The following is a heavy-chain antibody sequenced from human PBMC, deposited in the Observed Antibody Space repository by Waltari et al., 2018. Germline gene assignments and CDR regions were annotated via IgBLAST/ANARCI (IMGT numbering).Heavy chain of an antibody. Sequence: QVKLQESGPGLVKPSETLSLTCTVSGDSISSYYWSWIRQPPGKGLEWIGYIYYSGSTNYNPSLKSRVTISVDTSKNQFSLKLSSVTAADTAVYYCARGAGGSYVDYWGQGTLVIVSS. V-gene: IGHV4-59*01. J-gene: IGHJ4*02. CDR1: GDSISSYY. D-gene: IGHD1-26*01. CDR2: IYYSGST. CDR3: ARGAGGSYVDY.